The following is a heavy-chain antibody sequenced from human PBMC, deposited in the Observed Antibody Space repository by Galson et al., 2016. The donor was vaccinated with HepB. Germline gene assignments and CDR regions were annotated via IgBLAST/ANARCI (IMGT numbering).Heavy chain of an antibody. V-gene: IGHV3-43*02. CDR1: GFSYDDYS. CDR2: ISANRGAT. J-gene: IGHJ4*02. CDR3: AKGGYAGYDLPFEY. D-gene: IGHD5-12*01. Sequence: SLRLSCAASGFSYDDYSMHWVRQAPGKGLEWVALISANRGATHYADSSKGRFTISRDNSKNSIYLQMNSLTTEDTALHYCAKGGYAGYDLPFEYWGRGTLVTVSS.